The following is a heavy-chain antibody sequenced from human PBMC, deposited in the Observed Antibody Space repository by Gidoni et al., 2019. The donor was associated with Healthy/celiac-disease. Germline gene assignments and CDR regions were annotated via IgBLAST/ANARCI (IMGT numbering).Heavy chain of an antibody. CDR1: GFPVSSNY. Sequence: EVQLVESGGGLIQPGGSLRLPCAASGFPVSSNYMSWVRQAPGKGLEWVSVIYSGGSTYYADSVKGRFTISRDNSKNTLYLQMNSLRAEDTAVYYCARDLYNWNGRDYGMDVWGQGTTVTVSS. CDR3: ARDLYNWNGRDYGMDV. CDR2: IYSGGST. D-gene: IGHD1-1*01. V-gene: IGHV3-53*01. J-gene: IGHJ6*02.